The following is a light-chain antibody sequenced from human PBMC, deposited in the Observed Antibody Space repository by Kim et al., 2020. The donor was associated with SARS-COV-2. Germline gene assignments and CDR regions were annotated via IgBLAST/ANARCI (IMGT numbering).Light chain of an antibody. J-gene: IGLJ2*01. V-gene: IGLV1-47*01. CDR2: RNN. CDR3: AAWDDSLSGL. Sequence: PGQRVTISCSGSSSNSGSNYVYWYQQLPGTAPKPLIYRNNQRPSGVPDRFSGSKSGTSASLAISGLRSEDEADYYCAAWDDSLSGLFGGGTQLTVL. CDR1: SSNSGSNY.